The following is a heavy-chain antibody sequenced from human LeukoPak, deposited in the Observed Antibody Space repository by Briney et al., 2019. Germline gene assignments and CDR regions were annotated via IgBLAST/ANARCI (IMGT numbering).Heavy chain of an antibody. V-gene: IGHV4-39*01. CDR1: GGSTSSSSYY. D-gene: IGHD5-24*01. J-gene: IGHJ4*02. Sequence: PSETLSLTCTVSGGSTSSSSYYWGWIRQPPGKGLEWIGSIYYSGSTYYNPSLKSRVTISVDTSKNQFSLKLSSVTAADTAVYYCARRGDGYNSDYWGQGTLVTVSS. CDR2: IYYSGST. CDR3: ARRGDGYNSDY.